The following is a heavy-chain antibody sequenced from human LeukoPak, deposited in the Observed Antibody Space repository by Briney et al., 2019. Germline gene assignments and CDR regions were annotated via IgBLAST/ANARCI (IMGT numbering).Heavy chain of an antibody. CDR2: ISSSSIYM. CDR1: GFTFSSYS. Sequence: PAGSLRLSCAASGFTFSSYSMNWVRQALGKGLEWVSSISSSSIYMYYADSVKGRFTISRDNAKNSLYLQMNSLRAEDTAVYYCARDRASSPFDYWGQGTLVTGSS. J-gene: IGHJ4*02. D-gene: IGHD6-13*01. CDR3: ARDRASSPFDY. V-gene: IGHV3-21*01.